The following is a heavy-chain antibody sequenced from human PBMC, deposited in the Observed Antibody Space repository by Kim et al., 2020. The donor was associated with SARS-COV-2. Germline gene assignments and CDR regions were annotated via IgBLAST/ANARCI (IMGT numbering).Heavy chain of an antibody. CDR1: GCSISSYY. Sequence: SETLSLTCTVSGCSISSYYWSWIRQPPGKGLEWIGYIYYSGSTNYNPSLKSRVTISVDTSKNQFSLKLSSVTAADTAVYYCARSHTRPSFGVVTPFDYWG. J-gene: IGHJ4*01. CDR3: ARSHTRPSFGVVTPFDY. D-gene: IGHD3-3*01. V-gene: IGHV4-59*08. CDR2: IYYSGST.